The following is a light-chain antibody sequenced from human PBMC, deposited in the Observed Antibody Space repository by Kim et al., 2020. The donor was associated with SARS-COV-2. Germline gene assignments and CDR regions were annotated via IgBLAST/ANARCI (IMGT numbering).Light chain of an antibody. J-gene: IGLJ3*02. Sequence: GYPGKTARITCAGDVLAKKYARWFQQKPGQAPVLVIYKDSERPSGIPERFSGSSSGTTVTLTISGAQVEDEADYYCYSAADNNRVFGGGTKLTVL. CDR2: KDS. V-gene: IGLV3-27*01. CDR3: YSAADNNRV. CDR1: VLAKKY.